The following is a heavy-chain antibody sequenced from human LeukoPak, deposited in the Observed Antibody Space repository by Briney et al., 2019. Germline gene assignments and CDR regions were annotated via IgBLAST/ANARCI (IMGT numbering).Heavy chain of an antibody. D-gene: IGHD2-2*01. V-gene: IGHV3-30*02. CDR2: IRYDGSDK. CDR1: GFTFSGSG. J-gene: IGHJ3*02. CDR3: AKDPLLGYCSSTSCYGVAFHI. Sequence: PGGSLRLSCAASGFTFSGSGMHWVRQAPGKGLEWVAFIRYDGSDKYYADSVKGRFTISRDNSKNTLYLQMNSLRAEDTAVYYCAKDPLLGYCSSTSCYGVAFHIWDQGKMVIGSS.